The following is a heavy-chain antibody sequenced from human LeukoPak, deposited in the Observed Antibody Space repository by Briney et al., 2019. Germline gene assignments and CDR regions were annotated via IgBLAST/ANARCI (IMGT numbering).Heavy chain of an antibody. Sequence: SETLSLTCAVYGGSFSGYYWSWIRQPPGKGLEWIGEINHSGSTNYNPSLKSRVTISVDTSKNQFSLKLSSVTAADTAVYYCARHPRSAYCSGGSCYSLPYFDYWGQGTLVTVSS. CDR3: ARHPRSAYCSGGSCYSLPYFDY. CDR1: GGSFSGYY. D-gene: IGHD2-15*01. V-gene: IGHV4-34*01. CDR2: INHSGST. J-gene: IGHJ4*02.